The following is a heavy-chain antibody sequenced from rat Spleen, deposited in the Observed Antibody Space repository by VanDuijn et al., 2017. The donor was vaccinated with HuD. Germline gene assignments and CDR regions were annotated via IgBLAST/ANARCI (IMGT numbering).Heavy chain of an antibody. CDR1: GFTFSSFA. D-gene: IGHD1-8*01. J-gene: IGHJ2*01. V-gene: IGHV5-29*01. CDR3: AKDVYGSYFGYFDY. CDR2: ISYDGGNT. Sequence: EVQLVESGGGLVQPGRSLKLSCAASGFTFSSFAMAWVRQAPTKGLEWVASISYDGGNTYYRDSVKGRFTISRDNAKSSLYLQMDSLRSEDTSTYYCAKDVYGSYFGYFDYWGQGVMVTVSS.